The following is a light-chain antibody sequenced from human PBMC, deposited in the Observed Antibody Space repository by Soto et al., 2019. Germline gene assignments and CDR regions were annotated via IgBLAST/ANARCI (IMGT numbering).Light chain of an antibody. J-gene: IGLJ2*01. V-gene: IGLV2-8*01. CDR1: SSDVGGYNY. Sequence: QSVLTQPASVSGSPGQSITISCTGTSSDVGGYNYVSWYQQHPGKAPKLMIYDVSNRPSGVPERFSGSKSGNTASLTVSGLQAEDEADYYCSSYAGTKIAFGGGTKLTVL. CDR3: SSYAGTKIA. CDR2: DVS.